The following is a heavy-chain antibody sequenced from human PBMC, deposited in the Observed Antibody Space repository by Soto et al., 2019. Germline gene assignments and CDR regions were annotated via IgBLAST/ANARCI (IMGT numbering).Heavy chain of an antibody. CDR1: NGSISGFY. Sequence: ETLSLTCSVSNGSISGFYWTWIRQPPGKILEWIGYIHYSGRTDYNPSLTSRATMSVDTSKNQFSLNLKSITAADTAVYYCVRVGVGIGNHFDSWGRGTLVTVSS. V-gene: IGHV4-59*12. D-gene: IGHD1-26*01. J-gene: IGHJ4*02. CDR2: IHYSGRT. CDR3: VRVGVGIGNHFDS.